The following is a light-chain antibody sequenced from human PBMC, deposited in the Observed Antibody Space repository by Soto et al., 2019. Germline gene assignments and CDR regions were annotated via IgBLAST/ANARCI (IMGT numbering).Light chain of an antibody. CDR1: PSVLTY. CDR2: EAS. J-gene: IGKJ1*01. Sequence: VLTQSPATLSLSPGERAALSCRASPSVLTYIAWYQQKPGQAPRLLICEASKRATGVPARFRGSGSGADFPLTISSREPKVFAVYFCQRRKRTFGKGTK. V-gene: IGKV3-11*01. CDR3: QRRKRT.